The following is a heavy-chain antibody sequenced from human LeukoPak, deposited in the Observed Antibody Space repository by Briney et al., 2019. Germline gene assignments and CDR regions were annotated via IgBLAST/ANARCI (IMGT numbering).Heavy chain of an antibody. CDR1: GVTFSSYGFTFSSYG. Sequence: GGSLRLSCAASGVTFSSYGFTFSSYGMNWVRQAPGKELEWVSGISGVGGSRYYADSVKGRFTISRDNSKNTLYLQMNSLRAEDTAVYYCARGGLDESFQYWGQGTLVTVST. J-gene: IGHJ1*01. D-gene: IGHD6-25*01. V-gene: IGHV3-23*01. CDR2: ISGVGGSR. CDR3: ARGGLDESFQY.